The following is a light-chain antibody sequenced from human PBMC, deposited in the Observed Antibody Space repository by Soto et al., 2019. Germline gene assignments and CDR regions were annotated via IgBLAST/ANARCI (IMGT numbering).Light chain of an antibody. V-gene: IGKV1-39*01. CDR2: KAS. CDR3: QTSYSTPLWR. J-gene: IGKJ1*01. CDR1: QNIGTS. Sequence: IKVTKSPSFLSSSVGDRVTITCRASQNIGTSLNWYQQKPGKAPTALIYKASTMQGGVPSRFSGSGSGTDFTLTISSLQPEDFATYYCQTSYSTPLWRFGQGTKVDI.